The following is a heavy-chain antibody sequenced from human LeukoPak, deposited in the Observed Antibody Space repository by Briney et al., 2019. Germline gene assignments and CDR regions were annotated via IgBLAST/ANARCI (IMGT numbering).Heavy chain of an antibody. CDR2: ILRSGSP. J-gene: IGHJ4*02. D-gene: IGHD1-26*01. V-gene: IGHV3-23*05. CDR1: GLTFESFA. CDR3: TKMRGSGSHTQYHFDK. Sequence: GGSLRLSCKVSGLTFESFAMTWVRQAPGKGLEWVSTILRSGSPYYADSVKGRFTISRDNSKDTVYLQMNSLRVEDTALYYCTKMRGSGSHTQYHFDKWGQGTLVTVSS.